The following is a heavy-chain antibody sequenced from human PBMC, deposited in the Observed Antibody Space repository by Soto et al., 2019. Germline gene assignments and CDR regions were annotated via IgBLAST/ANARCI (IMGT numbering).Heavy chain of an antibody. V-gene: IGHV4-59*01. Sequence: SETLSLTCTVSGGSISSYYWSWIRQPPGKGLEWIGYIYYSGSTNYNPSLKSRVTISVDTSKNQFSLKLSSVTAADTAVYYCARDVRYYYDSSGLDYWGQGTLVTVSS. CDR1: GGSISSYY. CDR2: IYYSGST. J-gene: IGHJ4*02. D-gene: IGHD3-22*01. CDR3: ARDVRYYYDSSGLDY.